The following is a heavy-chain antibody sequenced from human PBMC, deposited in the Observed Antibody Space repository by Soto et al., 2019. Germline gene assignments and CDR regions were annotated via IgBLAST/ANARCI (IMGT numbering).Heavy chain of an antibody. CDR1: GYTFINYY. Sequence: QVQLVQSGAEVKKTGSSVKVSCEASGYTFINYYIHWVRQAPGHGLEWMGIITPTGGSTRYTQKVQGSVTMTRDTSTSTVYMELSSLRSDDTAVYYCARADYYDRDGHGFDYWGQGTLVTVSS. CDR3: ARADYYDRDGHGFDY. V-gene: IGHV1-46*01. CDR2: ITPTGGST. J-gene: IGHJ4*02. D-gene: IGHD3-22*01.